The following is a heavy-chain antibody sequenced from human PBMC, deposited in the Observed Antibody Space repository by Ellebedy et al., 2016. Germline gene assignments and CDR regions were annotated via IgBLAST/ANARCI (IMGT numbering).Heavy chain of an antibody. J-gene: IGHJ4*02. CDR3: ARSTYWYGADKYPLIDF. V-gene: IGHV3-72*01. D-gene: IGHD4/OR15-4a*01. CDR1: GFTFGDHY. Sequence: GGSLRLSXEGFGFTFGDHYMDWVRQAPGKGLEWVARARNKPNGYTTDYAASVKGRFTISRDDSKNSVFLQMNSLKSEDTAVYYCARSTYWYGADKYPLIDFWGQGTLVTVSS. CDR2: ARNKPNGYTT.